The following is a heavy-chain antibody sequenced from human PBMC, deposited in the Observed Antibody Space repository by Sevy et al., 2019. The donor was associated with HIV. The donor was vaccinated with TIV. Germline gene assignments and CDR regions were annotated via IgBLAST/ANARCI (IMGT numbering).Heavy chain of an antibody. CDR3: AGENAWGRGYS. CDR1: GGSITSLY. V-gene: IGHV4-59*08. CDR2: IYYNGHI. Sequence: SETLSLTCTVSGGSITSLYWNWIRQPTGKGLEWIANIYYNGHINYNPSLKSRVTLSLDTSKNQFSMRLSYVTAADTAMYYCAGENAWGRGYSWGQGTLVTVSS. J-gene: IGHJ4*02. D-gene: IGHD1-26*01.